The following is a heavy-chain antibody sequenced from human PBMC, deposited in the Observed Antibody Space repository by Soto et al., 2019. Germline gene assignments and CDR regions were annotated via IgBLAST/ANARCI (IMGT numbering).Heavy chain of an antibody. V-gene: IGHV4-31*03. CDR1: GVSINSGGYY. CDR2: IYYTGHT. CDR3: ARGSQLERDALDI. Sequence: QVQLQESGPGLVKPSQTLSLTCSVSGVSINSGGYYWSWIRHHPGKGLEWIGYIYYTGHTFYNSSLKSRVAMSLDTSKNKFSLKLSSVTAADTAVYYCARGSQLERDALDIWGQVTMVTVSS. D-gene: IGHD1-1*01. J-gene: IGHJ3*02.